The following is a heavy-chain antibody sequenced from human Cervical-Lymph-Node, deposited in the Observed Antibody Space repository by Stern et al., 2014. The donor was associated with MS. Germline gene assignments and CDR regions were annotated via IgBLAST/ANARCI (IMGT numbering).Heavy chain of an antibody. Sequence: QVQLVQSGAEVKKPGSSVKVSCKASGGTFSSFAFGWVRQAPGQGLEWMGRIIPLLGTTNYAQKFHGRVTITADRFTSTAYMELSSLNSEDTAVYYCASRTLHITIFGVAPKVDYFDYWGQGTLVTVSS. CDR3: ASRTLHITIFGVAPKVDYFDY. D-gene: IGHD3-3*01. CDR2: IIPLLGTT. J-gene: IGHJ4*02. V-gene: IGHV1-69*09. CDR1: GGTFSSFA.